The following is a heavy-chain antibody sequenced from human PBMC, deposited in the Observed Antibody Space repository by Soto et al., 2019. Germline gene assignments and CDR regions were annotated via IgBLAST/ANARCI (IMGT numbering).Heavy chain of an antibody. Sequence: EVQLVESGGGLVQPGGSLRRSCEAAGFTFRNYDMHWVHQGTGKGLEWVSGISAAGDPDYADSVEGRFTISRENAQNSFFLQMNSLRVGDTAVYYCARTDRDFYGLDVWGQGTTVIVSS. J-gene: IGHJ6*02. CDR3: ARTDRDFYGLDV. CDR2: ISAAGDP. V-gene: IGHV3-13*05. CDR1: GFTFRNYD.